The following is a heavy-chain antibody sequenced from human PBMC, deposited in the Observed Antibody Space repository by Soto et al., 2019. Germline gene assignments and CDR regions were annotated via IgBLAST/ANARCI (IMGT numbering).Heavy chain of an antibody. Sequence: QVQLVQSGAEVKKPGASVKVSCKASGYTFTSYGISWVRQAPGQGLEWMGWISAYNGNTNYAQKLHGRVTMTTDTSTSTAYMELRSLRSDDTAVYYCARSPRGLRLNTWDFDYWGQGTLVTVSS. V-gene: IGHV1-18*01. D-gene: IGHD4-17*01. CDR3: ARSPRGLRLNTWDFDY. CDR2: ISAYNGNT. J-gene: IGHJ4*02. CDR1: GYTFTSYG.